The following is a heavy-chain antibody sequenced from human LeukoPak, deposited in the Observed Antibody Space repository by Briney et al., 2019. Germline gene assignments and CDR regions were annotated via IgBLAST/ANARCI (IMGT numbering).Heavy chain of an antibody. Sequence: ASVKVSCKASGYTFTGYYMHWVRQAPGQGLEWMGWINPNSGGTNYAQKFQGRVTMTRDTSISTAYMELSRLRSDDTAVYYCASLLLAGYCSGGSCYGSDYWGQGTLVTVSS. CDR3: ASLLLAGYCSGGSCYGSDY. D-gene: IGHD2-15*01. J-gene: IGHJ4*02. V-gene: IGHV1-2*02. CDR2: INPNSGGT. CDR1: GYTFTGYY.